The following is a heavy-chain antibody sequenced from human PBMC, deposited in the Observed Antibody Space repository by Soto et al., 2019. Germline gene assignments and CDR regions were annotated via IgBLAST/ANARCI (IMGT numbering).Heavy chain of an antibody. D-gene: IGHD2-8*01. CDR2: IYPGDSDT. CDR3: ARHTNGVSDFDN. Sequence: PGESRRISWKGSGGSFTSYWLVGGRHMPRKGLEWMGIIYPGDSDTRYNPSFQGQVTISADKSISTAYLQWSSLKASDTAMYYCARHTNGVSDFDNWGQGTLVTVSS. V-gene: IGHV5-51*01. CDR1: GGSFTSYW. J-gene: IGHJ4*02.